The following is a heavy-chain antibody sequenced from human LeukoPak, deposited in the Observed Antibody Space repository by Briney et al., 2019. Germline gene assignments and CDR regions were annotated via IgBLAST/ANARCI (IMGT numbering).Heavy chain of an antibody. D-gene: IGHD3-22*01. CDR2: ISSSGSTI. CDR1: GFTFSSYE. CDR3: AREPYYYDSSGYWVFDY. V-gene: IGHV3-48*03. J-gene: IGHJ4*02. Sequence: GGSLRLSCAASGFTFSSYEMNWVRQAPGKGLEWVSYISSSGSTIYYADSVKGRFTISRDNAKNSLYLQMNSLRAEDTAVYYCAREPYYYDSSGYWVFDYWGQGTLVTVSS.